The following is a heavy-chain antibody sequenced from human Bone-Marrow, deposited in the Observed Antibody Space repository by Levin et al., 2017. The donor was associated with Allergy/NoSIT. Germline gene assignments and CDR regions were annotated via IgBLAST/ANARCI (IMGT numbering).Heavy chain of an antibody. CDR2: ISFDGNNQ. CDR3: ARDGGRLTMVRGINIDADYFDV. D-gene: IGHD3-10*01. V-gene: IGHV3-30*03. Sequence: GGSLRLSCAASTFSLSSYGMHWVRQAPGKGLEWVAVISFDGNNQKYADSVKGRFTISRDNSKNTLYLQLESLRAEDTAVYYCARDGGRLTMVRGINIDADYFDVWGQGTLINVSS. J-gene: IGHJ4*02. CDR1: TFSLSSYG.